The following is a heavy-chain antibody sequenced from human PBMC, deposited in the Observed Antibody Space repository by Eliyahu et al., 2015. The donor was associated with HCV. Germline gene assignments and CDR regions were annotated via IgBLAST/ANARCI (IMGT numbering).Heavy chain of an antibody. V-gene: IGHV4-34*01. D-gene: IGHD3-9*01. J-gene: IGHJ6*02. CDR3: ARGGVLRYFDWLLPPGMDV. CDR2: XXHSGST. CDR1: GGSFSGYX. Sequence: QVQLQQWGAGLLKPSETLSLTCAVYGGSFSGYXWSWIRQPPGKGLXWIGEXXHSGSTNYNPSLKSRVTISVXTSKNQFSLKLSSVTAADTAVYYCARGGVLRYFDWLLPPGMDVWGQGTTVTVSS.